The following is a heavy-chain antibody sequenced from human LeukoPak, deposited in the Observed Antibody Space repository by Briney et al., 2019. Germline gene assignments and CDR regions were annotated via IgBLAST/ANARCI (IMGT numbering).Heavy chain of an antibody. J-gene: IGHJ4*02. D-gene: IGHD5-24*01. CDR3: VRGGETATGPFDY. V-gene: IGHV3-23*01. Sequence: PGGSLRLSCAASGFTFSSYAISWVRQAPGKGLEWVSAITGSSGRTYYADSVKGRFTISRDNSKNTLYLQMNSLRVEDTAVYYCVRGGETATGPFDYWGQGTLVTVSS. CDR2: ITGSSGRT. CDR1: GFTFSSYA.